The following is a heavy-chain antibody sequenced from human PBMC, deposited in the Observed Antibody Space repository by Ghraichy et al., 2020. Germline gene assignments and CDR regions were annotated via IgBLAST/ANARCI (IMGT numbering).Heavy chain of an antibody. CDR2: IYSGGST. Sequence: GGSLRLSCAASGFTVSSNYMSWVRQAPGKGLEWVSVIYSGGSTYYADSVKGRFTISRDNSKNTLYLQMNSLRAEDTAVYYCARDMDYYGSGSRYGYYYYGMDVWGQGTTVTVSS. V-gene: IGHV3-53*01. J-gene: IGHJ6*02. D-gene: IGHD3-10*01. CDR3: ARDMDYYGSGSRYGYYYYGMDV. CDR1: GFTVSSNY.